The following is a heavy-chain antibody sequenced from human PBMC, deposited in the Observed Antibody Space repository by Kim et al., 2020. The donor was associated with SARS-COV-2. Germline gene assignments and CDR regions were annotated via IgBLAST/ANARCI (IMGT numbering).Heavy chain of an antibody. CDR3: TTNPSYDINHNDYGMDV. Sequence: VKGRFTISRDDSKNTLYLQMNSLKTEDTAVYYCTTNPSYDINHNDYGMDVWGQGTTVTVSS. J-gene: IGHJ6*02. V-gene: IGHV3-15*01. D-gene: IGHD3-9*01.